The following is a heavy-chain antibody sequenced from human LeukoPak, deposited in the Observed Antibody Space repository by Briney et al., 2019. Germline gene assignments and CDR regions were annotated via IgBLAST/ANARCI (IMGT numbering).Heavy chain of an antibody. J-gene: IGHJ3*02. CDR2: IYYSGST. D-gene: IGHD3-10*01. Sequence: PSETLSLTCTVSGGSISSHYWSWIRQPPGKGLEWIGYIYYSGSTNYNPSLKSRVTISVDTSKNQFSLKLSSVTAADTAVYYCAREWGQITMVRGASGAFDIWGQGTMVTVSS. CDR3: AREWGQITMVRGASGAFDI. CDR1: GGSISSHY. V-gene: IGHV4-59*11.